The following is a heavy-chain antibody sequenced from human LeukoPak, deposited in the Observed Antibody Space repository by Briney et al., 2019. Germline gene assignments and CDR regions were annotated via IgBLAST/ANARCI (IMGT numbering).Heavy chain of an antibody. CDR2: IYDSGTT. V-gene: IGHV4-59*01. J-gene: IGHJ5*02. D-gene: IGHD3-16*01. CDR3: ARGRRSHRNYAFDP. Sequence: PSETLSLICNVSGGSISSYYWSWIRQPPGKGLERIGYIYDSGTTNYNPSLKSRATVAVDTPKNQFSLKLSSVTAADTAVYYCARGRRSHRNYAFDPWGQGTLVTVSS. CDR1: GGSISSYY.